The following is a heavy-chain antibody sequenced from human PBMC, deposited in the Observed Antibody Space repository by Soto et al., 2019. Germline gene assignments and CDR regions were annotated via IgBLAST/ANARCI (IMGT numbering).Heavy chain of an antibody. J-gene: IGHJ5*02. CDR1: GYTLNYYA. CDR3: AKEIAASATLWLDP. V-gene: IGHV3-23*01. D-gene: IGHD6-13*01. CDR2: ITSTGDT. Sequence: GGSLRLSCAASGYTLNYYAINWVRQAPGKGLEWVSAITSTGDTYYVDSVKGRFTISRDNSKNTLYLQMNSLRAEDTAVYYCAKEIAASATLWLDPWGQGTLVTVSS.